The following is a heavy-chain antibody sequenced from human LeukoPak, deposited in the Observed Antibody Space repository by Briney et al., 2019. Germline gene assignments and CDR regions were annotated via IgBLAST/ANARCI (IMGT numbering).Heavy chain of an antibody. CDR3: ARALGERYFDWSPVPYYYGMDV. V-gene: IGHV1-2*02. D-gene: IGHD3-9*01. Sequence: ASVKVSCKASGYTFTGYYMHWVRQAPGQGLEWMGWINPNSGGTNYAQKFQGRVTMTRDTSISTAYMELSRLRSDDTAVYYCARALGERYFDWSPVPYYYGMDVWGQGTTVTVS. CDR1: GYTFTGYY. J-gene: IGHJ6*02. CDR2: INPNSGGT.